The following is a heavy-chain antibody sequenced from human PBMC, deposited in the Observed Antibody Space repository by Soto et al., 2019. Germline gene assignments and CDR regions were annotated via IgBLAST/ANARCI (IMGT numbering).Heavy chain of an antibody. J-gene: IGHJ6*02. CDR2: ISYDGSTE. CDR1: GFIFSGYA. V-gene: IGHV3-30-3*01. D-gene: IGHD3-3*01. Sequence: GGSLRLSCAPSGFIFSGYAMHWVRRAPGKGLDWVAVISYDGSTEYYAESVRGRFTISRDNSKNTLYLQMNSLRAEDTAVYYCAKENVLFAMDLWGQGSTVTVSS. CDR3: AKENVLFAMDL.